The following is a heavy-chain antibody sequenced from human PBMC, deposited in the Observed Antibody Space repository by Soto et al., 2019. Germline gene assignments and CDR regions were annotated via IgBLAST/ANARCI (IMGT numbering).Heavy chain of an antibody. CDR3: ARARVDIVATRRVYHWFDP. D-gene: IGHD5-12*01. Sequence: QVQLVQSGAEVKKPGSSVKVSCKASGGTFSSYAISWVRQAPGQGLEWMGGIIPIFGTANYAQKFQGRVTMTADESTSTAYMELSSLRSEDTAVYYWARARVDIVATRRVYHWFDPWGQGTLVTVSS. V-gene: IGHV1-69*12. J-gene: IGHJ5*02. CDR2: IIPIFGTA. CDR1: GGTFSSYA.